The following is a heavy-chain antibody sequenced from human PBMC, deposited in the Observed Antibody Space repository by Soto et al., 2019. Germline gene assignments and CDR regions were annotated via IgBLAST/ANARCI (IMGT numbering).Heavy chain of an antibody. D-gene: IGHD2-21*01. CDR3: ARGRFRVVNATGLNLYYYYYGMDV. CDR1: GGSFSGYY. J-gene: IGHJ6*02. V-gene: IGHV4-34*01. CDR2: INHSGST. Sequence: PSETLSLTCAVYGGSFSGYYWSWIRQPPGKGLEWIGEINHSGSTNYNPSLKSRVTISVDTSKNQFSLKLSSVTAADTAVYYCARGRFRVVNATGLNLYYYYYGMDVWGQGTTVTVSS.